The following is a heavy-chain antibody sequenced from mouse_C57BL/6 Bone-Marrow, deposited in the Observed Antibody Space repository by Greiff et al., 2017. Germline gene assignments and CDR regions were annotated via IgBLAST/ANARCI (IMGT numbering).Heavy chain of an antibody. V-gene: IGHV1-76*01. CDR3: ARVSFSNFDSARDY. CDR1: GYTFTDYY. D-gene: IGHD2-5*01. J-gene: IGHJ4*01. CDR2: IYPGSGNT. Sequence: QVQLQQSGAELVRPGASVKLSCKASGYTFTDYYINWVKQRPGQGLEWIARIYPGSGNTYYNEKFKGKATLTADKSSSTAYMQRSSLTSEGSAVSFCARVSFSNFDSARDYWGQGAAVPVSS.